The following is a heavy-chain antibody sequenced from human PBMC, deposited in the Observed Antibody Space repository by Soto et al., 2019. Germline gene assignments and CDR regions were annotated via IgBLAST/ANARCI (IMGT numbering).Heavy chain of an antibody. CDR3: ARVARPGHYYYYGMDV. CDR1: GGTFSSYA. V-gene: IGHV1-69*13. J-gene: IGHJ6*02. CDR2: IIPIFGTA. Sequence: ASVKVSCKASGGTFSSYAISWVRQAPGQGLEWMGGIIPIFGTANYAQKFQGRVTITADESTSTAYMELSSLRSEDTAVYYCARVARPGHYYYYGMDVWGQGTTVTVSS.